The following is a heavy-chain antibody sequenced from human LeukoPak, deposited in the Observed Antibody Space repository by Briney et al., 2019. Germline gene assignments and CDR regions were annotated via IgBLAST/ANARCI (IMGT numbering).Heavy chain of an antibody. Sequence: SETLSLTCTVSGRSISSSSYYWGWLRQPPGKGLEWIGSIYYSGSTYYNPSLKSRVTISVDTSKNQFCLKLSSVTAADTAVYYCARVVRDSSGYLQFDAFDIWGQGTMVTVSS. CDR2: IYYSGST. D-gene: IGHD3-22*01. J-gene: IGHJ3*02. CDR3: ARVVRDSSGYLQFDAFDI. V-gene: IGHV4-39*07. CDR1: GRSISSSSYY.